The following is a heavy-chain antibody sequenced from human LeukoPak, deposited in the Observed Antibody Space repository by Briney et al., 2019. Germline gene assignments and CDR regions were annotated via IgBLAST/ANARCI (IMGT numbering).Heavy chain of an antibody. CDR3: ARDPIVVGATNYYYGMDV. J-gene: IGHJ6*02. CDR1: GGTFSSYA. V-gene: IGHV1-18*01. D-gene: IGHD1-26*01. Sequence: ASVKVSCKASGGTFSSYAISWVRQAPGQGLEWMGWISAYNGNTNYAQKLQGRVTMTTDTSTSTAYMELRSLRSDDTAVYYCARDPIVVGATNYYYGMDVWGQGTTVTVSS. CDR2: ISAYNGNT.